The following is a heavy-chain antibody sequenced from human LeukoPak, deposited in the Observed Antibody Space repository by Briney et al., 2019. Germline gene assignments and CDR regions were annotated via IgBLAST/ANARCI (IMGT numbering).Heavy chain of an antibody. V-gene: IGHV4-38-2*02. CDR1: GYSISSGFY. CDR2: IYHSGST. CDR3: ARGVGLTQGGTFDY. D-gene: IGHD1-1*01. Sequence: PSETLSLTCTVSGYSISSGFYWGWIRQPPGRGLEWIGSIYHSGSTHYNSSLKSRVTISVDTSKNQLSLKLSSVTAADTAVYYCARGVGLTQGGTFDYWGQGTLVTVSS. J-gene: IGHJ4*02.